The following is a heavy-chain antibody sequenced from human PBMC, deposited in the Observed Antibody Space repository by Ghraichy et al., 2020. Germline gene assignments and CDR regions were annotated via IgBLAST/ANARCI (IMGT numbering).Heavy chain of an antibody. V-gene: IGHV3-23*01. J-gene: IGHJ4*02. D-gene: IGHD3-3*01. Sequence: GGSLRLSCAASGFTFSSYAMSWVRQAPGKGLEWVSAISGSGGSTYYADSVKGRFTISRDNSKNTLYLQMNSLRAEDTAVYYCAKVPFEWLLLLLDYWGQGTLVTVSS. CDR1: GFTFSSYA. CDR3: AKVPFEWLLLLLDY. CDR2: ISGSGGST.